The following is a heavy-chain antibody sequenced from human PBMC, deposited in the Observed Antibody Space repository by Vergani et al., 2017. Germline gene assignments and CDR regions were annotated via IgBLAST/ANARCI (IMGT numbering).Heavy chain of an antibody. D-gene: IGHD2-21*02. J-gene: IGHJ4*02. V-gene: IGHV3-49*05. CDR2: IRSKAYGGTR. CDR3: SVGHPEAYCGGDCFYYFDY. Sequence: EVQLVESGGGLVKPGRSLRLSCTASGFTFGDYGMSWFRQAPGKGLEWVGFIRSKAYGGTREYAASVKGRFTISRDDSKSIAYLQMNSLKTEDTAVYYCSVGHPEAYCGGDCFYYFDYWGQGTLVTVSS. CDR1: GFTFGDYG.